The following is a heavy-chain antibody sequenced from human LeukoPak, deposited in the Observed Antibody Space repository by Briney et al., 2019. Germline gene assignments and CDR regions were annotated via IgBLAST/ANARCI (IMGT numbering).Heavy chain of an antibody. V-gene: IGHV3-7*01. Sequence: GGSLRLSCAASGFTFSSYWMTWVRQAPGKGLEWVANINQDGSAKYYVDSVKGRFSISRDNAKNSLYLQMNSLRAEDTAVYHCARATSGGFAYWGQGTLVTVSS. CDR1: GFTFSSYW. D-gene: IGHD2-15*01. CDR3: ARATSGGFAY. J-gene: IGHJ4*02. CDR2: INQDGSAK.